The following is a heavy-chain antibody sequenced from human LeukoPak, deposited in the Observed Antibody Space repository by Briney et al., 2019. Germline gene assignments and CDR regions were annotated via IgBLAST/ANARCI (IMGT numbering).Heavy chain of an antibody. CDR2: ISYDGSNK. CDR1: GFTFSSYG. Sequence: GGSLRLSCAASGFTFSSYGMHWVRQAPGKGLEWVAVISYDGSNKYYADSVKGRFTISRDNSKNTLYLQMNSLRAEDTAVYHCAKAWMVVAAPDYWGQGTLVTVSS. J-gene: IGHJ4*02. V-gene: IGHV3-30*18. D-gene: IGHD2-15*01. CDR3: AKAWMVVAAPDY.